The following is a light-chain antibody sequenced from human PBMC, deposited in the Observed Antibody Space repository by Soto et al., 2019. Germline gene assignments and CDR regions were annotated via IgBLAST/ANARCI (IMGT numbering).Light chain of an antibody. V-gene: IGKV3-20*01. CDR2: GAS. J-gene: IGKJ4*01. Sequence: EIVLTQSPGTLSLSQGERPTLSFMSSQSVSSSYLAWYQQKPGQAPRLLIYGASSRATGIPDRFSGSGSGTDFTLTISRLEPEDFAVYYCQQYGSSPFTFGGGTKVDIK. CDR1: QSVSSSY. CDR3: QQYGSSPFT.